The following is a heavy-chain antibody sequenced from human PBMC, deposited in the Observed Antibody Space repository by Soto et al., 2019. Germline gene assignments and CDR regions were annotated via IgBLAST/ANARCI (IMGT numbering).Heavy chain of an antibody. J-gene: IGHJ6*02. CDR3: ARLYDSSGYYYYYYGMDV. CDR1: GYTFTSYD. Sequence: ASVRVSCKASGYTFTSYDINWVRQATGQGLEWMGWMNPNSGNTGYAQKFQGRVTMTRNTSISTAYMELSSLRSEDTAVYYCARLYDSSGYYYYYYGMDVWGQGTTVTVSS. CDR2: MNPNSGNT. D-gene: IGHD3-22*01. V-gene: IGHV1-8*01.